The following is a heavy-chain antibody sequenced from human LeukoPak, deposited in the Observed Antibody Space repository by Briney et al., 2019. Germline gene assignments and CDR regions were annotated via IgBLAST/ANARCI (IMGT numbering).Heavy chain of an antibody. D-gene: IGHD3-22*01. V-gene: IGHV1-3*01. Sequence: GASVKASCKASGYTFTSYAMPWVRQAPGQRLEWMGWINAGNGNTKYSQKFQGRVTITRDTSASTAYMELSSLRSEDTAVYYCARDHPDYYDSSGPEYWGQGTLVTVSS. CDR1: GYTFTSYA. CDR3: ARDHPDYYDSSGPEY. CDR2: INAGNGNT. J-gene: IGHJ4*02.